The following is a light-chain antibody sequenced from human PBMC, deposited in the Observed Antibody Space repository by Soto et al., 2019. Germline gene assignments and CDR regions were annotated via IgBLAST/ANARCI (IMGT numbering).Light chain of an antibody. Sequence: EIVLTQSPATLSLSPGERATLSCRASQSVSSYLAWYQQKPGQAPRLLIYDASNRDTGIPARFSGSGSGTDFTLNSNSLDPEHYATHYYQQTSNWPPVNFDGGTKVQIK. J-gene: IGKJ4*01. CDR3: QQTSNWPPVN. CDR1: QSVSSY. V-gene: IGKV3-11*01. CDR2: DAS.